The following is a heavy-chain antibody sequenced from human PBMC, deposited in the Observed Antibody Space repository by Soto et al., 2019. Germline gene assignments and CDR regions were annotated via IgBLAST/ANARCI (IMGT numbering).Heavy chain of an antibody. V-gene: IGHV4-39*01. Sequence: SETLSLTCSVSGGSISSSSYYWGWIRQPPGKGLEWIGSIYYSGSTYYNPSLTSRVTISVDTSKNQVSLNLTSVTAADTAVYYCARHRTGALDSWGQGTLVTVSS. CDR2: IYYSGST. CDR3: ARHRTGALDS. J-gene: IGHJ4*02. D-gene: IGHD1-1*01. CDR1: GGSISSSSYY.